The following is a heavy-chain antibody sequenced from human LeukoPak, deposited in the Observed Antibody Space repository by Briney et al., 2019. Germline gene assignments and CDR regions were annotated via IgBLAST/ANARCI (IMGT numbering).Heavy chain of an antibody. J-gene: IGHJ4*02. D-gene: IGHD4-23*01. CDR2: ISSSSSII. CDR1: GFTFSSYS. V-gene: IGHV3-48*01. Sequence: GGSLRLSCAAAGFTFSSYSMNWVRQAPGKGLEWVSYISSSSSIIYYADSVKGRFTISRDNAKNSLYLQMNSLRAEDTAVYYCARAPFGSNSGGGYFDYWGQGTLVTVSS. CDR3: ARAPFGSNSGGGYFDY.